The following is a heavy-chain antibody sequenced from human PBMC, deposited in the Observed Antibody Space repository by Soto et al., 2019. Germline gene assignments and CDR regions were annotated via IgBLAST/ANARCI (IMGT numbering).Heavy chain of an antibody. D-gene: IGHD2-15*01. Sequence: GGSLRLSCAASGFTFSSYSMNWVRQAPGKGLEWVSSISSSSSYIYYADSVKGRFTISRDNAKNSLYLQMNSLRAEDTAVYYCASEGTVGGYCSGGSCPFDYWGQGTLVTVSS. CDR2: ISSSSSYI. V-gene: IGHV3-21*01. CDR3: ASEGTVGGYCSGGSCPFDY. CDR1: GFTFSSYS. J-gene: IGHJ4*02.